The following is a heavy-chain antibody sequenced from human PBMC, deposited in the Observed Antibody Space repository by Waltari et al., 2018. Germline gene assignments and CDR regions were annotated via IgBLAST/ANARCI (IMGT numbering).Heavy chain of an antibody. CDR2: TSYDGGNK. J-gene: IGHJ4*02. V-gene: IGHV3-30*01. CDR3: VRALDSSGPD. D-gene: IGHD3-22*01. CDR1: GFMFSSYA. Sequence: QVHLVESGGGVVQPGRSLRLSCAASGFMFSSYAMHWVRQAPGKGLEWGAVTSYDGGNKHYGDSVKGRFTISRDNSKNTLYLQMNSLRVEDTAVYYCVRALDSSGPDWGQGTLVTVSS.